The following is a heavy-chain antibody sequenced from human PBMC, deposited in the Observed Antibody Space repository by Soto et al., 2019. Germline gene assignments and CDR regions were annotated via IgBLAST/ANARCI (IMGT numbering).Heavy chain of an antibody. CDR2: IYYSGST. V-gene: IGHV4-39*01. D-gene: IGHD3-3*01. CDR3: ARLLRDFWSGYYTGYFDY. CDR1: GGSISSSSYY. Sequence: PSETLSLTCTVSGGSISSSSYYWGWIRRPPGKGLEWIGSIYYSGSTYYNPSLKSRVTISVDTSKTQFSLKLSSVTAADTAVYYCARLLRDFWSGYYTGYFDYWGQGTLVTVSS. J-gene: IGHJ4*02.